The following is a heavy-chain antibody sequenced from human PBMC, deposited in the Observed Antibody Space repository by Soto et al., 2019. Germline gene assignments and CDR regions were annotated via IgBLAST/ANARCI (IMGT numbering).Heavy chain of an antibody. J-gene: IGHJ4*02. D-gene: IGHD5-12*01. CDR2: IYSGGST. Sequence: GGSLRLSCAASGFTVSSNYMSWVRQAPGKGLEWVSVIYSGGSTYYADSVKGRFTISRDNSKNTLYPQMNSLRAEDTAVYYCAIPFVEMATSPFDYWGQGTLVTVSS. CDR1: GFTVSSNY. V-gene: IGHV3-53*01. CDR3: AIPFVEMATSPFDY.